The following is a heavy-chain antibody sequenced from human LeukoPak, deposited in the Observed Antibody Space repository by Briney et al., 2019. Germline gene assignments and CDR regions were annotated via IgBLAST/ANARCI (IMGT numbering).Heavy chain of an antibody. CDR1: GFTFSSYW. J-gene: IGHJ4*02. CDR2: ITTSDGNT. V-gene: IGHV3-23*01. CDR3: AKDGGLWVTAHWGDS. Sequence: GGSLRLSCAASGFTFSSYWMSWVRQAPGKGLEWVSTITTSDGNTYYADSVKGRFTVSRDNSKNTLYLQMNSLRAEDTAVYYCAKDGGLWVTAHWGDSWGRGTLVTVSS. D-gene: IGHD4-23*01.